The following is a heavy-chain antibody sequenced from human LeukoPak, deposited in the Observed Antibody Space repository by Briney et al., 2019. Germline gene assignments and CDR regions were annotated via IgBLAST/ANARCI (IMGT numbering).Heavy chain of an antibody. J-gene: IGHJ4*02. CDR1: GFTFSSYA. CDR3: ARGIPNSYGKDY. V-gene: IGHV3-23*01. D-gene: IGHD3-16*01. Sequence: GGSLRLSCAASGFTFSSYAMSWVRQAPGKGLEWVSAISGSGGSTYYADSVKGRLTISRDNAKNTLYLQMNSLRGEDTAVYYCARGIPNSYGKDYWGQGTLVTVSS. CDR2: ISGSGGST.